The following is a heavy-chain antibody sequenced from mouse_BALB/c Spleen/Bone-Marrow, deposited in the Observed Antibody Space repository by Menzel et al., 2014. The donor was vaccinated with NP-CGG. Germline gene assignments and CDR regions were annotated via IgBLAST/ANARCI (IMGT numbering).Heavy chain of an antibody. V-gene: IGHV7-3*02. CDR3: ARFPMDY. CDR1: GFTFTDYY. CDR2: IRNKAYGYTT. J-gene: IGHJ4*01. Sequence: EVKLVESGGGLVQPGCSLRLSCTTSGFTFTDYYMSWVRQPPGKALEWLAFIRNKAYGYTTEYSASVRGRFTISRDNSQSILYLQMNTLRAEDSATYYCARFPMDYWGQGTSVTVS.